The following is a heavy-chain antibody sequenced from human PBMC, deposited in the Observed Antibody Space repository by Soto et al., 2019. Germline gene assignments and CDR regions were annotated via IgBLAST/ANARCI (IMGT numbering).Heavy chain of an antibody. CDR1: GYTFTSYY. Sequence: ASVKVSCKASGYTFTSYYMHWVLQAPGQGLEWMGIINPSGGSTSYAQKFQGRVTMTMDTSTSTVYIELSSLRCEDTSVYCGAREGLVGAPLPCYSCGMDVWGKGPTVHVSS. CDR3: AREGLVGAPLPCYSCGMDV. J-gene: IGHJ6*04. CDR2: INPSGGST. D-gene: IGHD6-6*01. V-gene: IGHV1-46*01.